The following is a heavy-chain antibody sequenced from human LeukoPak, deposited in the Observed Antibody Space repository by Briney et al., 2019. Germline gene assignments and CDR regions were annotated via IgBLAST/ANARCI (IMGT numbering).Heavy chain of an antibody. CDR1: GDSISSYY. V-gene: IGHV4-59*01. Sequence: PSETLSLTCTVSGDSISSYYCSWIRQPPGKGLEWIGYIYYSGSTNYNPSLKSRVTISVDTSKNQFSLRLSSVTAADTAVYYCARGESVVIAADFDYWGQGTLVTVSS. D-gene: IGHD2-15*01. CDR2: IYYSGST. J-gene: IGHJ4*02. CDR3: ARGESVVIAADFDY.